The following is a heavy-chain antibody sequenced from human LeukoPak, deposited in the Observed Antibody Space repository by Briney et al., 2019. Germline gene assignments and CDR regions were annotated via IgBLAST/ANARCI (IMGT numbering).Heavy chain of an antibody. J-gene: IGHJ4*02. V-gene: IGHV4-59*01. Sequence: PSETLSLTCTVSGGSISSYYWSWIRQPPGKGLEWIGYIYYSGSTNYNPSLKSRVTISVDTSKNQFSLKLSSVTAADTAVYYCARGAGYCSSTSCDFDYWGQGTLVTVSS. CDR1: GGSISSYY. CDR3: ARGAGYCSSTSCDFDY. D-gene: IGHD2-2*01. CDR2: IYYSGST.